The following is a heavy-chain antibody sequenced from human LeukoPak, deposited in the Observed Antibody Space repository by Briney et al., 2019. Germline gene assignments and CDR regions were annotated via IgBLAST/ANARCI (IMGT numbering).Heavy chain of an antibody. CDR3: AKEVRGGTFDY. V-gene: IGHV3-30*18. Sequence: GGSLRLSCAASGFTFSSYGMHWVRQAPGKGLEWVAVISYDGSNKYYADSVKGRFTISRDNSKNTPYLQMNSLRAEDTAVYYCAKEVRGGTFDYWGQGTLVTVSS. CDR2: ISYDGSNK. D-gene: IGHD3-10*01. CDR1: GFTFSSYG. J-gene: IGHJ4*02.